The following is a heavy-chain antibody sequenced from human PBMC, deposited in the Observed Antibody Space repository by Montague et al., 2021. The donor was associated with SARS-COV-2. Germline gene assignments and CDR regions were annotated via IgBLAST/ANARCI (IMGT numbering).Heavy chain of an antibody. CDR1: GGSISSCGYY. CDR2: IYCSAST. CDR3: ARVSVEMATMGVYYYYGMDV. J-gene: IGHJ6*02. D-gene: IGHD5-24*01. V-gene: IGHV4-31*11. Sequence: TLSLTCAVSGGSISSCGYYWSWIRQHSGQGLEWIGYIYCSASTYYNPSLKSRVTISVDTSKNPFSLKLSTVTAADTAVYYCARVSVEMATMGVYYYYGMDVWGQGTTVTVSS.